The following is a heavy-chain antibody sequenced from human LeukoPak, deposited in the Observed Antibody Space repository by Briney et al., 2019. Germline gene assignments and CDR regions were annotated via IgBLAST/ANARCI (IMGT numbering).Heavy chain of an antibody. CDR1: GCTFTSYY. J-gene: IGHJ4*02. CDR2: INPSGGST. Sequence: ASVKVSCKASGCTFTSYYVHWVRQAPGQGLEWMGIINPSGGSTSYAQKFQGRVTMTRDTSTSTVYMELSSLRSEDTAVYYCARTPMVRGVSLDYWGQGTLVTVSS. CDR3: ARTPMVRGVSLDY. V-gene: IGHV1-46*01. D-gene: IGHD3-10*01.